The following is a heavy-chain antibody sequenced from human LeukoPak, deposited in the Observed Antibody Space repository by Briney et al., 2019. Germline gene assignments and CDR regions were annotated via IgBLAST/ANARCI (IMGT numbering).Heavy chain of an antibody. D-gene: IGHD1-20*01. CDR3: ARVGYNSRWVYFDY. J-gene: IGHJ4*02. Sequence: ASVKVSCKASGYTFTGYYMHWVRQAPGQGLEWMGWINPNSGGTNYAQKFRGRVTMTRDTSISTAYMELSRLRSDDTAVYYCARVGYNSRWVYFDYWGQGTLVTVSS. V-gene: IGHV1-2*02. CDR1: GYTFTGYY. CDR2: INPNSGGT.